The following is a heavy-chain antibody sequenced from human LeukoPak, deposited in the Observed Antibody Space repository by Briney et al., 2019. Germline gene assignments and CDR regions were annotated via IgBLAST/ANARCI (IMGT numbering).Heavy chain of an antibody. CDR1: GFTFSSYA. Sequence: GGSLRLSCVASGFTFSSYAMSWVRQAPGKGLEWVSGISGGGGSIHYADSVKGRFTISRDNSKNTLYLQMNSLRAEDTAVYYCARAKWFGEDYYYGMDVWGQGTTVTVSS. CDR2: ISGGGGSI. J-gene: IGHJ6*02. V-gene: IGHV3-23*01. D-gene: IGHD3-10*01. CDR3: ARAKWFGEDYYYGMDV.